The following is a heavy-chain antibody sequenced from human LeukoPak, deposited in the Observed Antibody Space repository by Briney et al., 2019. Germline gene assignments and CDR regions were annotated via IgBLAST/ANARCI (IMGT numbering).Heavy chain of an antibody. CDR3: TRDGKDCSSTSCSADY. CDR2: ISVSSSYI. D-gene: IGHD2-2*01. CDR1: GFTFSTYT. Sequence: GGSLRLSCAASGFTFSTYTMNWVRQAPGKGLEWVSSISVSSSYIYYAGSVKGRFTISRDNAKNSLYLQMNSLRVEDTAVYFCTRDGKDCSSTSCSADYWGQGTLVTVSS. V-gene: IGHV3-21*01. J-gene: IGHJ4*02.